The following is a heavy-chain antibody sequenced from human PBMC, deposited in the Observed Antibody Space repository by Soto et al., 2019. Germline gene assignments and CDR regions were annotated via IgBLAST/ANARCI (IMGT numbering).Heavy chain of an antibody. CDR3: AKGGNTNNRYYYYMDV. J-gene: IGHJ6*03. CDR1: GFTFSDYA. D-gene: IGHD2-2*01. CDR2: ISGSGDGT. V-gene: IGHV3-23*01. Sequence: EVQLLESGGDLVQPGGPLRLSCAASGFTFSDYAMSWVRQAPGKGLEWVSTISGSGDGTNNADSVKGRSTISRDNSKNLVYLQMNSLAAVDTATYYCAKGGNTNNRYYYYMDVRGKGTTVTASS.